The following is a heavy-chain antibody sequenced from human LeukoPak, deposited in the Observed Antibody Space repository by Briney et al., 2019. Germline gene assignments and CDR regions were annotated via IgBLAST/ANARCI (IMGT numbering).Heavy chain of an antibody. CDR1: GFTFSDYY. D-gene: IGHD6-19*01. CDR3: ARASGIAVGSWFDY. V-gene: IGHV3-11*06. CDR2: ISSSSSYT. Sequence: GGSLRLSCAASGFTFSDYYMSWIRQAPGKGLEWVSYISSSSSYTNYADSVKGRFTISRDNAKNSLYLQMNSLRAEDTAVYYCARASGIAVGSWFDYWGQGTLVTVSS. J-gene: IGHJ4*02.